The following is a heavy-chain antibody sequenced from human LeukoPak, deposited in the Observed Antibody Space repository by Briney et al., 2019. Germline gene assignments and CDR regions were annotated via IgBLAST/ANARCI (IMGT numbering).Heavy chain of an antibody. CDR1: GGSISSGDYY. CDR2: IRGSGYTT. J-gene: IGHJ4*02. V-gene: IGHV3-23*01. CDR3: AKLVCADCTSSSLTVAFDH. Sequence: LSLTCTVSGGSISSGDYYWSWIRQPPGKGLEWVSAIRGSGYTTYYAGSVKGRFTISRDNSKNTLYLQMNSLRAEDTAVYFCAKLVCADCTSSSLTVAFDHWGQGTLVTVSS. D-gene: IGHD2-2*01.